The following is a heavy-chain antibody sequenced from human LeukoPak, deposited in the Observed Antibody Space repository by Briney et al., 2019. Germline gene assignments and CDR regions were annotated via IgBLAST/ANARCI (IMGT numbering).Heavy chain of an antibody. J-gene: IGHJ4*02. CDR2: IFFTGKT. V-gene: IGHV4-39*01. Sequence: SETLSLTCDVSGGSISTDDYWWGWIRQPPVKGLEWIAIIFFTGKTHHNPSLRSRAFMSVDTSKNQFSLRLSAVTAADTAVYYCARQMGLGVWALDYWGQGTLVTVSS. D-gene: IGHD5/OR15-5a*01. CDR3: ARQMGLGVWALDY. CDR1: GGSISTDDYW.